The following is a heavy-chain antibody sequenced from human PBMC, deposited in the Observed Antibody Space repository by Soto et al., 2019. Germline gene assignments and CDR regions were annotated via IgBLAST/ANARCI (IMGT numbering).Heavy chain of an antibody. D-gene: IGHD6-19*01. J-gene: IGHJ6*02. CDR3: ARDWEGRIAVAGTGYYYGMDV. CDR2: IIPILGIA. V-gene: IGHV1-69*08. Sequence: QVQLVQSGAEVKKPGSSVKVSCKASGGTFSSYTISWVRQAPGQGLEWMGRIIPILGIANYAQKFQGRVTITADKSTGTAYMELSSLRSEDTAVYYCARDWEGRIAVAGTGYYYGMDVWGQGTTVTVSS. CDR1: GGTFSSYT.